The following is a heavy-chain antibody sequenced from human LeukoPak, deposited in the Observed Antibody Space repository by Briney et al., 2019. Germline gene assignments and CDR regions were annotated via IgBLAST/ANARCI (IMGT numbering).Heavy chain of an antibody. CDR3: AKHPYYDSSSYYSHFDY. D-gene: IGHD3-22*01. J-gene: IGHJ4*02. Sequence: GGSLRLSCAASGFTFSSYAMNWVRQAPGKGLEWVSVISGSGGSTYYADSVRGRFTISRDNSKNTLDLQMNSLRAEDMAVYYCAKHPYYDSSSYYSHFDYWGQGTLVTVSS. V-gene: IGHV3-23*01. CDR2: ISGSGGST. CDR1: GFTFSSYA.